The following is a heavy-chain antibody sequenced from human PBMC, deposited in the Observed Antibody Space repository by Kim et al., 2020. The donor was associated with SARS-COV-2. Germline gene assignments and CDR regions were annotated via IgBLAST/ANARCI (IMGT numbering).Heavy chain of an antibody. CDR1: GFTFSSYA. Sequence: GGSLRLSCAASGFTFSSYAMSWVRQAPGKGLEWVSAISGSGGSTYYADSVKGRFTISRDNSKNTLYLQMNSLRAEDTAVYYCAKDLRHSSGWSPAEFDAFDIWGQGTMVTVSS. CDR3: AKDLRHSSGWSPAEFDAFDI. D-gene: IGHD6-19*01. J-gene: IGHJ3*02. V-gene: IGHV3-23*01. CDR2: ISGSGGST.